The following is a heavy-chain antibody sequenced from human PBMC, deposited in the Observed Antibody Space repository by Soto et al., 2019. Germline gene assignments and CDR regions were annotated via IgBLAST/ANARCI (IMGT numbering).Heavy chain of an antibody. J-gene: IGHJ4*02. D-gene: IGHD5-12*01. CDR1: GFTFSSYE. CDR3: ARDVYSGYEVYFDY. CDR2: ISSSGSTI. V-gene: IGHV3-48*03. Sequence: RRLSCAASGFTFSSYEMNWVRQAPGKGLEWVSYISSSGSTIYYADSVKGRFTISRDNAKNSLYLQMNSLRAEDTAVYYCARDVYSGYEVYFDYWGQGTLVTVSS.